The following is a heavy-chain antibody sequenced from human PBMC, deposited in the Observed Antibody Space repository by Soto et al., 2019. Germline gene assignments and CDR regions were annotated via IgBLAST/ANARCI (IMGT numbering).Heavy chain of an antibody. J-gene: IGHJ4*02. CDR2: INAGNGNT. CDR1: GYTFTSHA. Sequence: ASVKVSCKASGYTFTSHAMHWVRQAPGQRLEWMGWINAGNGNTKYSQKFQGRVTITTDTSASTAYMELSSLRSEDTAVYYCAREGASRGSGWPVFFYWGQGTLVTVSS. V-gene: IGHV1-3*01. D-gene: IGHD6-19*01. CDR3: AREGASRGSGWPVFFY.